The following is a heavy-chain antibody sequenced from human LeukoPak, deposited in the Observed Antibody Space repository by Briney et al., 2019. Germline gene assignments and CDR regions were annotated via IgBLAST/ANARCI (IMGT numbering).Heavy chain of an antibody. CDR3: ARGSKRTLSPPTYYYYYGMDV. J-gene: IGHJ6*02. CDR2: ISYDGSNK. CDR1: GFTFSSYA. V-gene: IGHV3-30-3*01. Sequence: GRSLRLSCAASGFTFSSYAMHWVRQAPGKGLEWVAVISYDGSNKYYADSVKGRFTISRDNSKNTLYLQMNSLRAEDTVVYYCARGSKRTLSPPTYYYYYGMDVWGQGTTVTVSS. D-gene: IGHD6-25*01.